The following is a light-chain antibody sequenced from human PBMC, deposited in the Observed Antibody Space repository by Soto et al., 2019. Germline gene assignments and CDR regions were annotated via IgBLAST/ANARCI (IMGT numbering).Light chain of an antibody. Sequence: EIVMTQSPATLSVSPGERATLSCRASQSVSSKLAWFQQKPGQAPRLLIYGTSTRATDIPARFSASGSGTEFTLTISSLQSEDFAGYYCQQYNNWPHTFGQGTKLEIK. CDR3: QQYNNWPHT. V-gene: IGKV3-15*01. CDR1: QSVSSK. J-gene: IGKJ2*01. CDR2: GTS.